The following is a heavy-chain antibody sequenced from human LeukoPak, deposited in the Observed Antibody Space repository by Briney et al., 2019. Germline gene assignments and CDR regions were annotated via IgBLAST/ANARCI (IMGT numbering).Heavy chain of an antibody. V-gene: IGHV3-48*01. CDR2: ISSASNTI. J-gene: IGHJ5*02. CDR3: ARDGWFGDYNWFDP. CDR1: GFTFSSYS. Sequence: GESLRLSCAASGFTFSSYSMNWVRQAPGKGLEWIPYISSASNTIYYADSVKGRFTISRDNAENSVYLQMNSLRAEDTAMYYCARDGWFGDYNWFDPWGQGTLVTVSS. D-gene: IGHD3-10*01.